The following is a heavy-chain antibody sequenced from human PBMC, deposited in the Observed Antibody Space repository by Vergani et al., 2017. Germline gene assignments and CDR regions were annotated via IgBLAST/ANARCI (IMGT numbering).Heavy chain of an antibody. CDR2: SNPNSGGT. CDR3: ARDVTNPGGLYDI. D-gene: IGHD4-11*01. Sequence: QVQLVQSGAEVKKPGASVKVSCKASGYTFTGYYMHWVRQAPGQGLGWMGWSNPNSGGTNYAQKFQGRVTMTRDTSISTAYIELSRLNSDDTAVYCCARDVTNPGGLYDIWGQGTMVAVSS. J-gene: IGHJ3*02. CDR1: GYTFTGYY. V-gene: IGHV1-2*02.